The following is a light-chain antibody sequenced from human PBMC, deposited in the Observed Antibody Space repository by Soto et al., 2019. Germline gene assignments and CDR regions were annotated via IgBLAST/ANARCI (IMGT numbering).Light chain of an antibody. CDR2: EVN. Sequence: QSALTQPPSVSGSPRQSVAISCTGTNSDVGNYNRVSWYRQPPGTTPKLLIYEVNKRPSGVPDRFSGSKSGNTASLTISGLQAEDEADYYCSSYTSSSALVFGGGTKLTVL. CDR1: NSDVGNYNR. V-gene: IGLV2-18*02. CDR3: SSYTSSSALV. J-gene: IGLJ2*01.